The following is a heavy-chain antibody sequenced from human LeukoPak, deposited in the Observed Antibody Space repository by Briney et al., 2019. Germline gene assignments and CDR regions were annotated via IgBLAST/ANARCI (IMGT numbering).Heavy chain of an antibody. CDR1: GYTFTGYY. CDR2: INPNSGGT. Sequence: GASVKVSCKASGYTFTGYYMHWMRQAPGQGLEWMGWINPNSGGTNYAQKFQGRVTMTRDTSISTAYMELSRLRSDDTAVYYCARRGLASGWYQDAFDIWGQGTMVTVSS. J-gene: IGHJ3*02. CDR3: ARRGLASGWYQDAFDI. D-gene: IGHD6-19*01. V-gene: IGHV1-2*02.